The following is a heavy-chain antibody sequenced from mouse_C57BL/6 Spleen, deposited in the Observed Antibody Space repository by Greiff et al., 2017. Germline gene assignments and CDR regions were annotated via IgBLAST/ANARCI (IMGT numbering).Heavy chain of an antibody. CDR1: GFTFSSYT. CDR2: ISGGGGNT. J-gene: IGHJ2*01. V-gene: IGHV5-9*01. CDR3: ARHEGSSPYYFDY. Sequence: EVKVVESGGGLVKPGGSLKLSCAASGFTFSSYTMSWVRQTPEKRLEWVATISGGGGNTYYPDSVKGRFTISRDNAKNTLYLQMSSLRSEDTALYYCARHEGSSPYYFDYWGQGTTLTVSS. D-gene: IGHD1-1*01.